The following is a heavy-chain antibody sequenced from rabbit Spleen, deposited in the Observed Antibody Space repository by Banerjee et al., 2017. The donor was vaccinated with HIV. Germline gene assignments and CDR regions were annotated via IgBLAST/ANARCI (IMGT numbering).Heavy chain of an antibody. D-gene: IGHD2-1*01. Sequence: QEQLEESGGDLVKPEGSLTLTCTASGFSFSGSYWICWVRQAPGKGLEWIACIGIAGGSPGYASWAKGRFTISKTSSTTVTLQRTSLTGADTATYFCARDGDDDMGDFDLWGPGTLVTVS. CDR1: GFSFSGSYW. V-gene: IGHV1S45*01. CDR2: IGIAGGSP. CDR3: ARDGDDDMGDFDL. J-gene: IGHJ4*01.